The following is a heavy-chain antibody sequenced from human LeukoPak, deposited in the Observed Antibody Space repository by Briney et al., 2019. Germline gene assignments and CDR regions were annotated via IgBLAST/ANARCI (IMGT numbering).Heavy chain of an antibody. Sequence: GVSLRLTCAASGFTFNNYWIHWVRHAPGKGLVCFSRINRDGSYTRYADSVKGRFTISRDNAKNTLYLQMNSLRAEDTAVYYCERESFGSYYWFDPSGQGTLVTVSS. CDR2: INRDGSYT. CDR1: GFTFNNYW. CDR3: ERESFGSYYWFDP. J-gene: IGHJ5*02. V-gene: IGHV3-74*01. D-gene: IGHD1-26*01.